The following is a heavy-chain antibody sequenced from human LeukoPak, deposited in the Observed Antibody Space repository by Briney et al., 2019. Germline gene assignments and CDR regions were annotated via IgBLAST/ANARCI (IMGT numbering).Heavy chain of an antibody. J-gene: IGHJ6*02. CDR2: INPNSGGT. D-gene: IGHD3-22*01. CDR1: GYTFTGYY. V-gene: IGHV1-2*02. CDR3: ATHYYYDSSGYSLLEFYYYYYGMDV. Sequence: ASVKVSCKASGYTFTGYYMHWVRQAPGQGLEWMGWINPNSGGTNYAQKFQGRVTMTRDTSISTAYMELSRLRSDDTAVYYCATHYYYDSSGYSLLEFYYYYYGMDVWGQGTTVTVSS.